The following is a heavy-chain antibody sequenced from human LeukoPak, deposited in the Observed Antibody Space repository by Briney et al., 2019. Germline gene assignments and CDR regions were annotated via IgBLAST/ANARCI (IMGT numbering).Heavy chain of an antibody. D-gene: IGHD6-13*01. J-gene: IGHJ6*02. CDR3: ARGQKDNGVSSSWYYYGMDV. V-gene: IGHV1-8*01. Sequence: ASVKVSCKASGYTFTSSDINWVRQATGQGLEWMGWMNPNTGSTEYAQKFQGRVTMTSNTSISTAYMELSSLRSEDTAVYYCARGQKDNGVSSSWYYYGMDVWGQGTTVTVSS. CDR1: GYTFTSSD. CDR2: MNPNTGST.